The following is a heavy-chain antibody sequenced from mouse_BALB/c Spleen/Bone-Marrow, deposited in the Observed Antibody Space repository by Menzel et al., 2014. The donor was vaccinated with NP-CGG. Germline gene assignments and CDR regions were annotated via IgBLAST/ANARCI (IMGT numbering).Heavy chain of an antibody. V-gene: IGHV1-4*01. CDR1: GYTFTSYT. D-gene: IGHD1-1*01. CDR3: ARESLYGSNYY. CDR2: INPSSGYT. J-gene: IGHJ2*01. Sequence: QVQLQESGAELARPGASVKMSCKASGYTFTSYTMHWVKQRPGQGLEWIGYINPSSGYTNYNQKFKDKATLTADKSSSTAYMQLSSLTSEDSAVYYCARESLYGSNYYWGQGTTLTVAS.